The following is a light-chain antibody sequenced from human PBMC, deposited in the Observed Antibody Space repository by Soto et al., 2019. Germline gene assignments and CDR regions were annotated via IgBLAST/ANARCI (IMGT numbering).Light chain of an antibody. CDR3: CSYAGTPYV. J-gene: IGLJ1*01. CDR2: DVT. Sequence: QSALTQPRSVSGSPGQSVTISCTGTSSDVGGYNCVSWYQQHPGKAPKLMIHDVTERPSGVPDRSSGSKSDNTAPLTISGLQAEDEADYYCCSYAGTPYVFGTGTKVTVL. V-gene: IGLV2-11*01. CDR1: SSDVGGYNC.